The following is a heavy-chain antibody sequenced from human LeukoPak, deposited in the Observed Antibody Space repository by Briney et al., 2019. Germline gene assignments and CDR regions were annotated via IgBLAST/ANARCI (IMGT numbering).Heavy chain of an antibody. CDR1: GYTFTSYE. CDR3: ARADNGYSYGPVLYYGMDV. V-gene: IGHV1-8*01. J-gene: IGHJ6*02. D-gene: IGHD5-18*01. CDR2: MNPNSGNT. Sequence: GASVKVSCKASGYTFTSYEINWVRQATGQGLEWMGWMNPNSGNTGYAQKFQGRVTTTRNTSISTAYMELSSLRSEDTAVYYCARADNGYSYGPVLYYGMDVWGQGTTVTVSS.